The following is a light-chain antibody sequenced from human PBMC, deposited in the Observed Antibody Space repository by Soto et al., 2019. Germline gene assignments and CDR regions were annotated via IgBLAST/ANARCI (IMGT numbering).Light chain of an antibody. CDR2: SAS. Sequence: DIQMTQSPSFVSASVGDRVTITCRASQSVSNWLAWYQQRPGKAPKLLFHSASTLRSGVPARFSGSGSGTEFTLTIASLQPEDDATYYCQQASYFPFTFGPGTKVAI. CDR1: QSVSNW. J-gene: IGKJ3*01. CDR3: QQASYFPFT. V-gene: IGKV1-12*01.